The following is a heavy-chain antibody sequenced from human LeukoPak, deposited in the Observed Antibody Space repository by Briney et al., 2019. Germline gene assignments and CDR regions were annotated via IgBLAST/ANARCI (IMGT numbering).Heavy chain of an antibody. CDR2: IYYSGST. CDR1: GGSISSSSYY. Sequence: PSETLSLTCTVSGGSISSSSYYWGWIRQPPGKGLEWIGSIYYSGSTYYNPSLKSRVTISVDTSKNQFSLKLSSVTAADTAVYYCARESSGYYFGYWGQGTLVTVSS. D-gene: IGHD3-22*01. V-gene: IGHV4-39*07. J-gene: IGHJ4*02. CDR3: ARESSGYYFGY.